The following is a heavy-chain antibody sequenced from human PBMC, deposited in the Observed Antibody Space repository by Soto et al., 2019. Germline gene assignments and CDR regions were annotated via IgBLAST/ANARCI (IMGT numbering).Heavy chain of an antibody. Sequence: SETLFLTCTVSCGSITTYYWSWIRQPAGKGLEWIGRIYSGGSTNYNPSLRSRVTVSVDMSKNQFSLKLSSVTAADTAVYYCASSMGYWGQGTLVTVSS. V-gene: IGHV4-4*07. CDR1: CGSITTYY. CDR2: IYSGGST. J-gene: IGHJ4*02. D-gene: IGHD2-21*01. CDR3: ASSMGY.